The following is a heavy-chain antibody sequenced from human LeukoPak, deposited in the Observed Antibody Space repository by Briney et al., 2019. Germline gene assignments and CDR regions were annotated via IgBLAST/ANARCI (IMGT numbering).Heavy chain of an antibody. CDR2: IYYSGST. J-gene: IGHJ4*02. Sequence: SETLSLTCTVSGGSISSYYWSWIRQPPGKGLEGIGYIYYSGSTNYNPSLKSRVTISVDTSKNQFSLKLSSVTAADTAVYYCARDHRGGVGYFDYWGQGTLVTVSS. CDR1: GGSISSYY. CDR3: ARDHRGGVGYFDY. V-gene: IGHV4-59*01. D-gene: IGHD3-10*01.